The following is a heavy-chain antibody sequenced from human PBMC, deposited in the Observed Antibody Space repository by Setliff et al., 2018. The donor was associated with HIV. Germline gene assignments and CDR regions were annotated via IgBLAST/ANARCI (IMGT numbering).Heavy chain of an antibody. CDR3: ARGSRGARASKIDSSGYYLVY. CDR2: IYYSGST. D-gene: IGHD3-22*01. Sequence: SETLSLTCAVSGVTFSSNNYYWGWIRQPPGKGLEWIGSIYYSGSTYYNPSLKSRVTISVDTSKNQFSLKLSSVTAADTAVYYCARGSRGARASKIDSSGYYLVYWGQGTLVTVS. J-gene: IGHJ4*02. V-gene: IGHV4-39*07. CDR1: GVTFSSNNYY.